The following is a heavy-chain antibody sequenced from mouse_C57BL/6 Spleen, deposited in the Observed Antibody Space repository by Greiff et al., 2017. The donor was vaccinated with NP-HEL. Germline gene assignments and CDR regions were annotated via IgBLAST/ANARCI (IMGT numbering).Heavy chain of an antibody. Sequence: QVQLKQPGAELVRPGSSVKLSCKASGYTFTSYWMDWVKQRPGQGLEWIGNIYPSDSETHYNQKFKDKATLTVDKSSSTAYMQLSSLTSEDSAVYYCARTTPYAMDYWGQGTSVTVSS. D-gene: IGHD1-1*01. V-gene: IGHV1-61*01. CDR2: IYPSDSET. J-gene: IGHJ4*01. CDR3: ARTTPYAMDY. CDR1: GYTFTSYW.